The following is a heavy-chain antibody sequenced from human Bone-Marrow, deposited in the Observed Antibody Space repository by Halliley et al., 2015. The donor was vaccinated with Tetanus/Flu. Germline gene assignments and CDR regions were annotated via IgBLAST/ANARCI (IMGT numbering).Heavy chain of an antibody. Sequence: TLSLTCTVSGGSLNSGGYYWSWIRQHPGKGLEWIGYMYYSGRTYYNPSLRSRVKISVDTQRQFSLEVNSVTAADTAVYYCARTQYYDKSGLSLFFFDSWGQGTLVTFS. D-gene: IGHD3-16*01. CDR1: GGSLNSGGYY. J-gene: IGHJ4*02. CDR2: MYYSGRT. V-gene: IGHV4-31*03. CDR3: ARTQYYDKSGLSLFFFDS.